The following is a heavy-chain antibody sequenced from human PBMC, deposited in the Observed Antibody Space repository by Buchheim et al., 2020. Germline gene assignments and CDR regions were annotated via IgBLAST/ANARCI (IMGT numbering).Heavy chain of an antibody. D-gene: IGHD6-6*01. V-gene: IGHV3-48*03. CDR2: ISSSGSTI. CDR1: GFTFSSYE. J-gene: IGHJ6*02. Sequence: EVQLVESGGGLVQPGGSLRLSCAASGFTFSSYEMNWVRQAPGKGLEWVSYISSSGSTIYYADSVKGRFTISIDNAQNSLYLQMNSLRAEDTAVYYCARDRVAARPNYGMDVWGQGTT. CDR3: ARDRVAARPNYGMDV.